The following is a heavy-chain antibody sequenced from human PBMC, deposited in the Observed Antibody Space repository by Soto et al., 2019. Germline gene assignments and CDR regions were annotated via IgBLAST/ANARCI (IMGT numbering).Heavy chain of an antibody. CDR3: AKDSGVYYDILTGSGWFDP. CDR2: IIPILGIA. Sequence: SVKVSCKASGGTFSSYTISWVRQAPGQGLEWMGRIIPILGIANYAQKFQGRVTITADKSTSTAYMELNSPRAEDTAVYYCAKDSGVYYDILTGSGWFDPWGQGTLVTVSS. CDR1: GGTFSSYT. D-gene: IGHD3-9*01. V-gene: IGHV1-69*04. J-gene: IGHJ5*02.